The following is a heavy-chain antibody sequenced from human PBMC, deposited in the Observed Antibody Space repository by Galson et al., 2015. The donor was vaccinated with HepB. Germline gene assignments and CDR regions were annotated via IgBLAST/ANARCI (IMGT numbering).Heavy chain of an antibody. Sequence: SLRLSCAASGFTFSSYGMHWVRQAAGKRLEWVAVISYDGSNKYYADSVKGRFTISRDNSKNTLYLQMNSLRAEDTAVYYCAKDLEGRCSGGSCYFKYFQHWGQGTLVTVSS. J-gene: IGHJ1*01. CDR3: AKDLEGRCSGGSCYFKYFQH. D-gene: IGHD2-15*01. CDR1: GFTFSSYG. CDR2: ISYDGSNK. V-gene: IGHV3-30*18.